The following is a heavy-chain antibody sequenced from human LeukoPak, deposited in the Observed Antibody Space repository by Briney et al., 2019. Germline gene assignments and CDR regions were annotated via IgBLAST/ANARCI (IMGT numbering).Heavy chain of an antibody. Sequence: GGSLRLSCAASGFTFTTHAMAWVRLAPGKGLEWVSVLSGSGGTTYYADSVKGRFTISRDNSKNTLYLQMNSLRAEDTAVYYCAKDYTSGRFTLGDAFDIWGQGIMVTVSS. CDR1: GFTFTTHA. D-gene: IGHD1-26*01. CDR3: AKDYTSGRFTLGDAFDI. CDR2: LSGSGGTT. J-gene: IGHJ3*02. V-gene: IGHV3-23*01.